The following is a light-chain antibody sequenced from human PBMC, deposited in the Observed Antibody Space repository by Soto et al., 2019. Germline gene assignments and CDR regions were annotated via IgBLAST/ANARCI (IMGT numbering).Light chain of an antibody. CDR2: GNS. V-gene: IGLV1-40*01. CDR3: QSYDSTLTALYA. CDR1: SSNIGAGYD. J-gene: IGLJ1*01. Sequence: QSVLTQPPSVSGAPGQRVTISCTGSSSNIGAGYDVQWYQQLPGTAPKLLMYGNSNRPSGVPDRFSGSKSGTSASLAITGLQAEDEADYYCQSYDSTLTALYAFGIGTELTVL.